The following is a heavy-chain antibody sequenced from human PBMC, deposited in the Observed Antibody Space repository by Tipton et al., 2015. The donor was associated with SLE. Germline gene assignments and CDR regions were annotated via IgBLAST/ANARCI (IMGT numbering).Heavy chain of an antibody. CDR1: GYTFTSYG. Sequence: QSGAEVKKPGASVKVSCKASGYTFTSYGISWVRQAPGQGLEWMGWISAYNGNTNYAQKLQGRVTMTTDTSTSTAYMELRSLRSDDTAVYYCARDLRYFDWLLSDAFDILGQGTMVTVSS. CDR2: ISAYNGNT. V-gene: IGHV1-18*01. D-gene: IGHD3-9*01. J-gene: IGHJ3*02. CDR3: ARDLRYFDWLLSDAFDI.